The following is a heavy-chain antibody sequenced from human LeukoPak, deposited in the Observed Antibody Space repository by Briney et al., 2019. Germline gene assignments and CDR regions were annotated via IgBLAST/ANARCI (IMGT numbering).Heavy chain of an antibody. D-gene: IGHD3-22*01. J-gene: IGHJ4*02. Sequence: GRSLRLSCAASGFTFSNYWIHWVRQAPGKGLVWVSRTDNAGSITTYADSVKGRFTISRDNAENTLYLQMNSLRVEDTAVYYCVRSAFHAGSGNYYDYWGQGTLVTVSS. CDR3: VRSAFHAGSGNYYDY. CDR1: GFTFSNYW. V-gene: IGHV3-74*03. CDR2: TDNAGSIT.